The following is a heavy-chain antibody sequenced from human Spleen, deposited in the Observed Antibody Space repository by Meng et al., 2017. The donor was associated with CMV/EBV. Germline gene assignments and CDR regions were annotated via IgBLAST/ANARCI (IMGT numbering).Heavy chain of an antibody. Sequence: ASVKVSCKASGYTFTGYYLHWVRQAPGQGREWMGWINPNSGDTNYAQKVQGRVTMTRDTSISTAYMELSGLKSDDTAVYLRSRTTTAMYYYGMDVWGQG. D-gene: IGHD5-18*01. V-gene: IGHV1-2*02. CDR2: INPNSGDT. CDR3: SRTTTAMYYYGMDV. CDR1: GYTFTGYY. J-gene: IGHJ6*02.